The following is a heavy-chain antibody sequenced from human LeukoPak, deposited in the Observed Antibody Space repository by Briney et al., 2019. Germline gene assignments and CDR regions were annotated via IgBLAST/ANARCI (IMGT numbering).Heavy chain of an antibody. CDR1: GFTFRSYW. CDR2: IKQDGSEK. V-gene: IGHV3-7*03. CDR3: AREPESSSGLDY. Sequence: PGGSLRLSCAASGFTFRSYWMSWVRQAPGKGLEWVANIKQDGSEKYYVDSVKGRFTISRDNAKNSLYLQMNSLRAEDTAVYYCAREPESSSGLDYWGQGTLVTVSS. J-gene: IGHJ4*02. D-gene: IGHD6-19*01.